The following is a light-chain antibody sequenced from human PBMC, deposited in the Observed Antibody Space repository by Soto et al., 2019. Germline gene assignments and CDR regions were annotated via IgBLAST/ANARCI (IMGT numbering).Light chain of an antibody. CDR3: QQYGSSPWT. CDR2: GAS. Sequence: EIVLTQSPGTLSLSPGERATLSCRASQSVSSNYLAWYLQKPGQAPRLLIYGASSRATDIPDRFSGSGSGTDFTLTISRLEPEDFAVYYCQQYGSSPWTFGRGTKVDIK. V-gene: IGKV3-20*01. J-gene: IGKJ1*01. CDR1: QSVSSNY.